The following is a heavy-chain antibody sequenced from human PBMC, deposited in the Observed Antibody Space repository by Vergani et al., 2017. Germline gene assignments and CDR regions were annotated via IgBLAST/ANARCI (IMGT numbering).Heavy chain of an antibody. Sequence: QVQLQESGPGLVKPSETLSLTCTVSGGYISSYYWRWIRQPAGKGLEWIGRIYTSGSTNSNPSIKRRVTMSVDTSKNQLSLKVSSVTAADTAVYYCARDLRGYYVDYLYNWFDPWGQGTLVTVSS. CDR3: ARDLRGYYVDYLYNWFDP. CDR2: IYTSGST. V-gene: IGHV4-4*07. CDR1: GGYISSYY. D-gene: IGHD4-17*01. J-gene: IGHJ5*02.